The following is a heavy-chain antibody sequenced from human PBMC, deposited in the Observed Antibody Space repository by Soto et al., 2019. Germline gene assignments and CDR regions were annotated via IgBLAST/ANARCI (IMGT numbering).Heavy chain of an antibody. CDR1: GYTFTSYD. J-gene: IGHJ4*02. D-gene: IGHD1-1*01. V-gene: IGHV1-8*01. Sequence: ASVKVSCKASGYTFTSYDIYWVRQATGQGLEWMGWMNPNTGNSGYAQKFQGRVTVTSDTSINTVHMELSSLRSEDTAVYYCARRAETNGWNGFGADKYYFDFWGQGTLVTVSS. CDR3: ARRAETNGWNGFGADKYYFDF. CDR2: MNPNTGNS.